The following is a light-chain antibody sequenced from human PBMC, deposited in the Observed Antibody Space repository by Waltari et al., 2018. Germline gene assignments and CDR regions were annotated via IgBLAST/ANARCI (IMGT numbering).Light chain of an antibody. CDR1: TGAVTSGHY. V-gene: IGLV7-43*01. Sequence: QTVVAQEPSLTVSPGGSVPLTCASSTGAVTSGHYPNRFQQKPGQVPRTLIYSTSKKHSWTPARFSGSLLGGKAALTLSGVQPEDEAEYYCLLYYGGSQPWVFGGGTKVTVL. J-gene: IGLJ3*02. CDR3: LLYYGGSQPWV. CDR2: STS.